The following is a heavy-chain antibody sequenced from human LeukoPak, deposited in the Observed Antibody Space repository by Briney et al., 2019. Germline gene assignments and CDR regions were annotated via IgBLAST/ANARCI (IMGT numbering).Heavy chain of an antibody. Sequence: GGSLRLSCTVSGFTFRNYWMAWVRQAPGKGLEWVSNIRGDEGDKNSVDSVKGRFTISRDNAKKSLYLQMNSLRVEDTAVYYCARGVGGALDYWGQGTLVTVSS. CDR2: IRGDEGDK. CDR3: ARGVGGALDY. V-gene: IGHV3-7*03. D-gene: IGHD4-17*01. J-gene: IGHJ4*02. CDR1: GFTFRNYW.